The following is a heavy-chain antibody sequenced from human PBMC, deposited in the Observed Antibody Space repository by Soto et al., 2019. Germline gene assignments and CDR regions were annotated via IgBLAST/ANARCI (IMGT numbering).Heavy chain of an antibody. J-gene: IGHJ4*02. D-gene: IGHD3-3*01. CDR1: GGSISTSY. Sequence: QVLLQESGPGLVKPSETLSLTCTVSGGSISTSYWSWIRQPPGKGLEWLGYVYYIGSTKYNPSLKNRVNISVDTSQNQFSLKLESVSAADTALYYCARDGSGHDFWDGPWYFDSWGQGTLVTVSS. CDR3: ARDGSGHDFWDGPWYFDS. CDR2: VYYIGST. V-gene: IGHV4-59*01.